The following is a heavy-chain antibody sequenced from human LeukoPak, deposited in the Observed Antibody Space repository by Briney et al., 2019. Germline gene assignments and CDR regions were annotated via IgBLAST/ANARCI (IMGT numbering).Heavy chain of an antibody. CDR3: ARANLEMAPFDY. J-gene: IGHJ4*02. CDR2: IESKTDGGTT. D-gene: IGHD5-24*01. CDR1: GFSFSDAW. Sequence: GGSLRLSCAASGFSFSDAWMSWVRQIPGKGLEWVGRIESKTDGGTTDYAAPVKGRFTISRDDSTNTLYLQMNSLRAEDTAVYYCARANLEMAPFDYWGQGTLVTVSS. V-gene: IGHV3-15*04.